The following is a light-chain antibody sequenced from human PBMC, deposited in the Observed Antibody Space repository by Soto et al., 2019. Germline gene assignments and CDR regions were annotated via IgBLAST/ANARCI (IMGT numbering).Light chain of an antibody. Sequence: DIQMTQSPSSLSASVGDRVTITCRASQGINNLLGWYQQRPGKAPKRLIYAAFNLEGGVPSRFSGSGSGTEFTLTISSLQPEDFATYYWLQHHAFPFSFGPGTTVDVK. J-gene: IGKJ3*01. V-gene: IGKV1-17*01. CDR3: LQHHAFPFS. CDR1: QGINNL. CDR2: AAF.